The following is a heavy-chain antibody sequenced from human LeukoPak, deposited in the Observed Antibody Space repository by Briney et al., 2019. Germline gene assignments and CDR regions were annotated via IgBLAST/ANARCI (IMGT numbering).Heavy chain of an antibody. CDR3: ARGFRGDYAPDY. D-gene: IGHD4-17*01. Sequence: PGGSLRLSCAASGFTFSSYGMHWVRQAPGKGLEWVAFIRYDGSNKYYADSVKGRFTISRDNSKNTLYLQMNSLRAEDTAVYYCARGFRGDYAPDYWGQGTLVTVSS. J-gene: IGHJ4*02. CDR2: IRYDGSNK. V-gene: IGHV3-30*02. CDR1: GFTFSSYG.